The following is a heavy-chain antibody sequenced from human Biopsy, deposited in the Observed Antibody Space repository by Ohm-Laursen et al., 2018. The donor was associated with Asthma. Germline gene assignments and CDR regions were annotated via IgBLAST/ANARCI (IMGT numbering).Heavy chain of an antibody. J-gene: IGHJ4*02. CDR1: GFSMDTNSYF. CDR2: VYYSGST. V-gene: IGHV4-61*05. D-gene: IGHD2-21*02. CDR3: ARGVDRVTGLLDHFDS. Sequence: TLSLTWTISGFSMDTNSYFWGWIRQPPGKGLESIGHVYYSGSTNYNPSLKSRVTISIDASKNQFSLKLTSVTAADTAVYYCARGVDRVTGLLDHFDSWGQGTLVTVSS.